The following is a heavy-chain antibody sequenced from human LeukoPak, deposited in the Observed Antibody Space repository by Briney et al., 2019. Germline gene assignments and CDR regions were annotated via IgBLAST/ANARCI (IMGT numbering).Heavy chain of an antibody. V-gene: IGHV3-21*01. CDR2: ISDNSYWI. CDR3: ASVATVTPFDY. Sequence: GGSLRLSCAASGFTFSSYSMSWVRQAPGKGLEWVSSISDNSYWIYYADSVEGRFIISRDNAKNSLYLQMNSLRAEDTAVYYCASVATVTPFDYWGQGTLVTVSS. J-gene: IGHJ4*02. D-gene: IGHD4-17*01. CDR1: GFTFSSYS.